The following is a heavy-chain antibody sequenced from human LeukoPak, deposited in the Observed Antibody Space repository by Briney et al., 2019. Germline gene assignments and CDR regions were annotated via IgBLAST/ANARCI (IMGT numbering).Heavy chain of an antibody. Sequence: PGGSLRLSCAASGLTFSSYSMYGVRQAPGKGLEWVSYISSSSGSTTYYADSVKGRFTISRDNAKNSVYLQMNSLRDEDTAIYYCATGTVTTDWGRGTLVTVSS. J-gene: IGHJ4*02. CDR2: ISSSSGSTT. CDR1: GLTFSSYS. V-gene: IGHV3-48*02. CDR3: ATGTVTTD. D-gene: IGHD4-17*01.